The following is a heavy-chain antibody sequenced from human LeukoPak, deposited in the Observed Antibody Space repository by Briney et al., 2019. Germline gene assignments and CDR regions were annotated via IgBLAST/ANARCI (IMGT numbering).Heavy chain of an antibody. J-gene: IGHJ4*02. CDR2: IYHSGST. CDR3: AGRITMVRGSPHFYLEDY. D-gene: IGHD3-10*01. V-gene: IGHV4-38-2*02. Sequence: SETLSLTCTVSGYSISSGYYWGWIRQPPGKGLEWIGSIYHSGSTYYNPSLKSRVTISVDTSKNQFSLKLSSVTAADTAVYYCAGRITMVRGSPHFYLEDYWGQGTLVTVSS. CDR1: GYSISSGYY.